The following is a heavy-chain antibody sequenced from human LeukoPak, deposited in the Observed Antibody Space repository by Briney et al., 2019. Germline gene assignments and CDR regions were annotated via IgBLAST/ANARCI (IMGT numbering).Heavy chain of an antibody. V-gene: IGHV3-23*01. D-gene: IGHD6-13*01. CDR1: GFTFSGYA. CDR3: AKEVSSSWSN. J-gene: IGHJ4*02. CDR2: INDISTDR. Sequence: GGSLRLSCAASGFTFSGYAMSWVRQAPGKGLEWVSAINDISTDRYYADSVRGRFSISRDKSKNTLYLQMNSLRAEDTAVYYCAKEVSSSWSNWGQGTLVTVSS.